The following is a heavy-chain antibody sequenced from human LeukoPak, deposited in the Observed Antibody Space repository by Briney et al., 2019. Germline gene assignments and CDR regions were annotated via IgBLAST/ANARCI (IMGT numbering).Heavy chain of an antibody. D-gene: IGHD3-22*01. CDR2: ISSSSSYI. J-gene: IGHJ4*02. CDR3: TTDDYYDSSGYHLDY. Sequence: GGSLRLSCAASGFTFSSYSMNWVRQAPGKGLEWVSSISSSSSYIYYADSVKGRFTISRDNAKNSLYLQMNSLRAEDTAVYYCTTDDYYDSSGYHLDYWGQGTLVTVSS. CDR1: GFTFSSYS. V-gene: IGHV3-21*01.